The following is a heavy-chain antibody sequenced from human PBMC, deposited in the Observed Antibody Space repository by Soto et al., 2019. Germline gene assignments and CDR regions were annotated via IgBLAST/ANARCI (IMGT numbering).Heavy chain of an antibody. V-gene: IGHV5-10-1*01. Sequence: PGESLKISCKGSGYSFTSYLISWVRQMPGKGLEWMGRIDPSDSYTNYSPSFQGHVTISADKSISTAYLQWTSLKASDTAMYYCARSRRGAYSSGWYSLSGYYNYGIDVWGQGTKVTSP. J-gene: IGHJ6*02. CDR2: IDPSDSYT. D-gene: IGHD6-19*01. CDR3: ARSRRGAYSSGWYSLSGYYNYGIDV. CDR1: GYSFTSYL.